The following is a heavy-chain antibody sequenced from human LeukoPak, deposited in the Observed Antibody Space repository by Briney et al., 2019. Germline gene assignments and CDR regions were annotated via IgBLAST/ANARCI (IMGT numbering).Heavy chain of an antibody. CDR2: INHSGST. J-gene: IGHJ6*03. V-gene: IGHV4-34*01. CDR3: ARGRHYYYYMDV. CDR1: GGSFGGYY. Sequence: SETLSLTCAVYGGSFGGYYWSWIRQPPGKGLEWTGEINHSGSTNYNPSLKSRVTISVDTSKNQFSLKLSSVTAADTAVYYCARGRHYYYYMDVWGKGTTVTVSS.